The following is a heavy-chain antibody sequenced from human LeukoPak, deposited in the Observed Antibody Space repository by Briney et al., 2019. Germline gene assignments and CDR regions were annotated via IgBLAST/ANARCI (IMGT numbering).Heavy chain of an antibody. CDR2: ISWNSGSI. Sequence: GGSLRLSCAASGFTFDDYAMHWVRQAPGKGLEWVSGISWNSGSIGYADSVKGRFTISRDNTKNSLYLQMNSLRAEDTALYYCVKGRQQLAHYYFDYWGQGTLVTVSS. CDR1: GFTFDDYA. V-gene: IGHV3-9*01. CDR3: VKGRQQLAHYYFDY. D-gene: IGHD6-13*01. J-gene: IGHJ4*02.